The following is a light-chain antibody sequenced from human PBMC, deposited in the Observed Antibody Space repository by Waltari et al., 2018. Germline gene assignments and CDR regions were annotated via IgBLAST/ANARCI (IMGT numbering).Light chain of an antibody. Sequence: QSVLTQPPSVAGAPGQRVTISCTGSSSNIGAPYDVHWYQQIPGAAPKLLIYGNFNRPSGVPDRFSGSRSGTSASLAITGLQSEDEADYYCQSYDRLSANVIFGGGTRLTVL. CDR2: GNF. CDR3: QSYDRLSANVI. J-gene: IGLJ2*01. V-gene: IGLV1-40*01. CDR1: SSNIGAPYD.